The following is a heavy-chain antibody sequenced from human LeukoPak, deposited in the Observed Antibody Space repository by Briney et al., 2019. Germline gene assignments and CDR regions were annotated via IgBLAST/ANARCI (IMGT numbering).Heavy chain of an antibody. CDR1: GGSISSYY. D-gene: IGHD2-2*01. CDR3: ARRSGVVVGHSYYFDY. Sequence: SETLSLTCTVPGGSISSYYWSWIRQPAGKGLEWIGEINHSGSTNYNPSLKSRVTISVDTSKNQFSLKLSSVTAADTAVYYCARRSGVVVGHSYYFDYWGQGTLVTVSS. V-gene: IGHV4-34*01. J-gene: IGHJ4*02. CDR2: INHSGST.